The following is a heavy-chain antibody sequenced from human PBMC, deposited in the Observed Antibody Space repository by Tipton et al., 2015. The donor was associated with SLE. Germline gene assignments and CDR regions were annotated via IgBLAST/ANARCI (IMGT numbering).Heavy chain of an antibody. CDR1: GGSISSGGYY. Sequence: GLVKPSQTLSLTCTVSGGSISSGGYYWSWIRQHPGKGLEWIGDIYYNGNTYYNPSLKSRVTISVDTSKNQFSLKLSSVTAADTAVYYCARGGYSYGLHLDYWGQGTLVTVSS. J-gene: IGHJ4*02. CDR3: ARGGYSYGLHLDY. D-gene: IGHD5-18*01. V-gene: IGHV4-30-4*08. CDR2: IYYNGNT.